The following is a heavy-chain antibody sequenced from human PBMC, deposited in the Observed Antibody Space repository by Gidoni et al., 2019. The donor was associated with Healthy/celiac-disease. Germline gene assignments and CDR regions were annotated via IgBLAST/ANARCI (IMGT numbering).Heavy chain of an antibody. CDR1: VFTFASYA. CDR3: AKDGPYDYYYYYMDV. CDR2: ISGSGGST. Sequence: EVQLLECGGGLVQPGGSLRLSCGASVFTFASYARRWVRRAPGKGLGWVSAISGSGGSTYSADSVKGRFTISRDNSKNTLYLQMNSLRAEDTAVYYCAKDGPYDYYYYYMDVWGKGTTVTVSS. D-gene: IGHD2-2*01. V-gene: IGHV3-23*01. J-gene: IGHJ6*03.